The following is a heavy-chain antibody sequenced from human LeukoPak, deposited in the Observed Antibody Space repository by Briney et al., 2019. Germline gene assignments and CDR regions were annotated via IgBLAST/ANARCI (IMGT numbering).Heavy chain of an antibody. Sequence: PGRSLRLSCPAAGFSFGSYSTGCVRLAPGNWLEWDSYISSSSSTIYYADSVKGRFTISRDNAKKSLYLQMNSLRDEDTAVYYCAGEYSSSWFGGWFDPWGQGTLVTVSS. J-gene: IGHJ5*02. CDR3: AGEYSSSWFGGWFDP. V-gene: IGHV3-48*02. CDR2: ISSSSSTI. CDR1: GFSFGSYS. D-gene: IGHD2-2*01.